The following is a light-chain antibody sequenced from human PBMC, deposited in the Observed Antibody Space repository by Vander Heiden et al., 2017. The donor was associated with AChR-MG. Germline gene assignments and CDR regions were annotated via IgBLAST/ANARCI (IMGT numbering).Light chain of an antibody. CDR1: ISDIGGTT. V-gene: IGLV1-44*01. CDR3: AAWIDRRKNWV. CDR2: SNN. Sequence: QSVLTQPPSASGTPGQRVTISCSGSISDIGGTTVNWYQQLPGTAPKLLIYSNNNRFSGVPDRFSGSKAGSSASLAITGLQSEDEADYYCAAWIDRRKNWVFGGGTKLSVL. J-gene: IGLJ3*02.